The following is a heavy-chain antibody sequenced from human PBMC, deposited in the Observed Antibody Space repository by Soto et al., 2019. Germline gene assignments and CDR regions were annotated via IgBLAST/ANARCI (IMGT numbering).Heavy chain of an antibody. V-gene: IGHV3-30*18. CDR3: AKRGSSVFGMPWYGMDV. CDR2: ISYGGTNT. CDR1: GFTFSNYA. D-gene: IGHD3-3*01. Sequence: QVQLVESGGGVVQPGTSLRLSCEASGFTFSNYAMHWVRQAPGKGLEGVALISYGGTNTYYADSVRGRFTISRDTSKNMLYLQMNSVSAEDTADYYWAKRGSSVFGMPWYGMDVWGQGTTVTVSS. J-gene: IGHJ6*02.